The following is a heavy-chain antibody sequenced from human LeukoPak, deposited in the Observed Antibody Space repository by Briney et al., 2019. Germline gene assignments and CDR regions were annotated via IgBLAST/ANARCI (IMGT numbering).Heavy chain of an antibody. D-gene: IGHD3-16*01. CDR1: GGSFSGYY. CDR2: IYTSGST. J-gene: IGHJ4*02. CDR3: ARGPRGDLFDY. V-gene: IGHV4-4*08. Sequence: SETLSLTCAVYGGSFSGYYWSWIRQPPGKGLEWIGRIYTSGSTNYNPSLKSRVTISVDTSKNQFSLKLSSVTAADTAVYYCARGPRGDLFDYWGQGTLVTVSS.